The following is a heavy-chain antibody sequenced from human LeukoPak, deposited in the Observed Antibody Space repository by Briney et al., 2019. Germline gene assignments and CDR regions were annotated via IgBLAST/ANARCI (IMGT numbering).Heavy chain of an antibody. CDR2: INPNSGGT. D-gene: IGHD3-22*01. V-gene: IGHV1-2*02. J-gene: IGHJ5*02. CDR3: AREMYYYDSSGYYFGWFDP. Sequence: ASVKVSCKVSGYTLTELSMHWVRQAPGQGLEWMGWINPNSGGTNYAQKFQGRVTMTRDTSISTAYMELSRLRSDDTAVYYCAREMYYYDSSGYYFGWFDPWGQETLVTVSS. CDR1: GYTLTELS.